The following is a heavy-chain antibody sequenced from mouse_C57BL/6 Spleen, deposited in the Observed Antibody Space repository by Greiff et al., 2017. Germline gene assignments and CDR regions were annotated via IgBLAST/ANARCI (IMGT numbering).Heavy chain of an antibody. CDR2: IYPSDSET. CDR1: GYTFTSYW. Sequence: QVQLQQPGAELVRPGSSVKLSCKASGYTFTSYWMDWVKQRPGQGLEWIGNIYPSDSETHYNQKFKDKAPLTVDKSSSTAYMQPSSLTSVDSAVYYCAREGVYYAFDYWGQGTTLTVSS. CDR3: AREGVYYAFDY. D-gene: IGHD2-1*01. J-gene: IGHJ2*01. V-gene: IGHV1-61*01.